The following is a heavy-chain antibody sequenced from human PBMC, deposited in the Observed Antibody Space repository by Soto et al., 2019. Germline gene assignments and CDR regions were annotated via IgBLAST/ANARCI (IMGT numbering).Heavy chain of an antibody. CDR3: ATDYYYDSSGAFDP. CDR1: GGTISSGDYY. V-gene: IGHV4-30-4*01. Sequence: PSETLSLTCTVSGGTISSGDYYWSWIRQPPGKGLEWIGYIYYSGSTYYNPSLKSRFTISVYTSTNHFSLKLSSVPAADTAVYYCATDYYYDSSGAFDPWGQGTLVTVSS. J-gene: IGHJ5*02. CDR2: IYYSGST. D-gene: IGHD3-22*01.